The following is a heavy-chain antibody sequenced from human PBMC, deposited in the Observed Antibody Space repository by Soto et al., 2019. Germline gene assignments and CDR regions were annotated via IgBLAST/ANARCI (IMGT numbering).Heavy chain of an antibody. CDR2: ISYDGSEK. V-gene: IGHV3-30*18. J-gene: IGHJ4*02. CDR1: GFTFSSLG. D-gene: IGHD1-26*01. Sequence: QVQLVESGGGVVQPGRSLRLSCAASGFTFSSLGMHWVRQAPGKGLEWVAVISYDGSEKYYADSVKGRFTISRDNSKNTLSLQMSRLRAEDTAVYYCVKERTGTWDFDYWGQGTLVTVSS. CDR3: VKERTGTWDFDY.